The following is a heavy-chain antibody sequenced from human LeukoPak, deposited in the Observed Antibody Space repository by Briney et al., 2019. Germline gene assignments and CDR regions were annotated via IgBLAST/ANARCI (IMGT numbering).Heavy chain of an antibody. J-gene: IGHJ4*02. CDR2: INHSGST. CDR3: ARYPDYGDTDYFDY. CDR1: GGSFSDYY. Sequence: SETLSLTCAVYGGSFSDYYWTWIRQPPGKGLEWIGEINHSGSTNYNPSLKSRVTISVDTSKNQFSLKLSSVTAADTAVYYCARYPDYGDTDYFDYWGQGTLVTVSS. D-gene: IGHD4-17*01. V-gene: IGHV4-34*01.